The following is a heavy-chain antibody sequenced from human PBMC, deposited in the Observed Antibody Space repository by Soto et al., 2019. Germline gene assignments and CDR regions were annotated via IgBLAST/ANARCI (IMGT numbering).Heavy chain of an antibody. J-gene: IGHJ4*02. D-gene: IGHD3-10*01. CDR3: ARGGNYGSGSYYNVGRRGGRVDY. V-gene: IGHV4-34*01. CDR1: GGSFSGYY. Sequence: SETLSLTCAVYGGSFSGYYWSWIRQPPGKGLEWIGEINHSGSTNYNPSLKSRVTISVDTSKNQFSLKLSSVTAADTAVYYCARGGNYGSGSYYNVGRRGGRVDYWGQGTLVTVSS. CDR2: INHSGST.